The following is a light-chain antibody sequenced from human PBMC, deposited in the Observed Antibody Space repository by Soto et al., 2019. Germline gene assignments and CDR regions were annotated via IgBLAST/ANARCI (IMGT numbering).Light chain of an antibody. J-gene: IGLJ1*01. CDR3: SSYTSISTRV. V-gene: IGLV2-14*01. Sequence: QSVLTQPASVSGSPGQSITISCTGTSSDVGGYNYVSWYQQHPGKAPKLIIYEVNNRPSGVSNRFSGSKSVNTASLTISGLRAEDEADYYCSSYTSISTRVFGTGTKLTVL. CDR1: SSDVGGYNY. CDR2: EVN.